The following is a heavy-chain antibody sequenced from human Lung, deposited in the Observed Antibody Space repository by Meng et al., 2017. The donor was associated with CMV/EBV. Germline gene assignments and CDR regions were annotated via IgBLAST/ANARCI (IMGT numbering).Heavy chain of an antibody. CDR1: GYTFTSYG. J-gene: IGHJ6*02. CDR3: ARDRTPDIVVPHYYYYGMDV. V-gene: IGHV1-18*01. CDR2: ISAYNGNT. D-gene: IGHD2-2*01. Sequence: SVXVSXXASGYTFTSYGISWVRQAPGQGLEWMGWISAYNGNTNYAQKLQGRVTMTTDTSTSTAYMELRSLRSDDTAVYYCARDRTPDIVVPHYYYYGMDVWGQGTTVXVSS.